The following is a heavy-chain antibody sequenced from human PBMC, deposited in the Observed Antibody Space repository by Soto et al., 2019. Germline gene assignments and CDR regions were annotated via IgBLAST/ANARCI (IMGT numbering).Heavy chain of an antibody. CDR3: ARDPLRIAAAGTGAYYYYGMDV. D-gene: IGHD6-13*01. CDR1: GFTFSSYG. J-gene: IGHJ6*02. V-gene: IGHV3-33*01. CDR2: IWYDGSNK. Sequence: EHLWDSGGDLAQPGRSLRLSCAASGFTFSSYGMHWVRQAPGKGLEWVAVIWYDGSNKYYADSVKGRFTISRDNSKNTLYLQMNSLRAEDTAVYYCARDPLRIAAAGTGAYYYYGMDVWGQGTTVTVSS.